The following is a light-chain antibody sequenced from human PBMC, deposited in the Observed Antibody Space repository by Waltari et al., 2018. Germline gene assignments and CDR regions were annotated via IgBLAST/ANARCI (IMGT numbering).Light chain of an antibody. CDR2: DAS. Sequence: EVVLTQSPATLSLSPGERATLSCRASQSVSSFLAWYQQKPGQAPRLLIYDASNRATGIPARFSGSGSGTDFTLTISSLEPEDFATYYCQQYSTYPPTFGQGTKVDVK. V-gene: IGKV3-11*01. CDR3: QQYSTYPPT. CDR1: QSVSSF. J-gene: IGKJ1*01.